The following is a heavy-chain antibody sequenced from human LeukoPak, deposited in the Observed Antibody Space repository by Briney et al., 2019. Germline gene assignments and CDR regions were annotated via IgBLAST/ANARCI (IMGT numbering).Heavy chain of an antibody. CDR3: ARAGLRYFDWKHYFDY. CDR1: GGSFSGYY. J-gene: IGHJ4*02. Sequence: PSETLSLTCAVYGGSFSGYYWSWIRQPPGKVLDWIGEINHSGSTNYNPSLKSRVTISVDTSKNQFSLKLSSVTAADTAVYYCARAGLRYFDWKHYFDYWGQGTLVTVSS. V-gene: IGHV4-34*01. CDR2: INHSGST. D-gene: IGHD3-9*01.